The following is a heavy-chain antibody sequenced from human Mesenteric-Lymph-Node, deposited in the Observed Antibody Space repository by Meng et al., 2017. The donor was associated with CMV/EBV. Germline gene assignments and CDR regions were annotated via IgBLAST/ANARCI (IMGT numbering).Heavy chain of an antibody. CDR1: GFTFSNYD. Sequence: GESLKISCAASGFTFSNYDMNWVRQAPGKGLEWVSNIGRSDRTISYADSVKGRFTISRDNAKNSLYLQMDSLRAEDTAVYYCARDVPYYDSWSGNPPKTDYAMDVWGQGTTVTVSS. CDR2: IGRSDRTI. V-gene: IGHV3-48*03. CDR3: ARDVPYYDSWSGNPPKTDYAMDV. J-gene: IGHJ6*02. D-gene: IGHD3-3*01.